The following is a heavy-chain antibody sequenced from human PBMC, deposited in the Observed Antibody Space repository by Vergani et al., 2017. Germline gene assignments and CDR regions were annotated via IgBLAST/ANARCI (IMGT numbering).Heavy chain of an antibody. CDR1: GFTFSSYS. Sequence: EVQLLESGGGLVKPGGSLRLSCAASGFTFSSYSMNWVRQAPGKGLEWVSSISSSSSYIYYADSVKGRFTISRDNAKNSLYLQMNSLRAEDTAVYYCARATLEWLFYDAFDIWGQGTMVTVSS. CDR3: ARATLEWLFYDAFDI. J-gene: IGHJ3*02. CDR2: ISSSSSYI. D-gene: IGHD3-3*01. V-gene: IGHV3-21*01.